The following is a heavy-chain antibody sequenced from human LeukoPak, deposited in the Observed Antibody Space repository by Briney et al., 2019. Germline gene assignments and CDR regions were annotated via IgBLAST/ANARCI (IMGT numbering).Heavy chain of an antibody. Sequence: GGSLRLSCAASGFTFSCYGMSWIRQAPGKGLERVASISDGGTRTYYADSVKGRLTISRGNSKSTLDLQMNSLRAEDTAVYYCAKGGRSCRSTGCYFYFDYWGQGSLVTVSS. D-gene: IGHD2-2*01. CDR2: ISDGGTRT. V-gene: IGHV3-23*01. CDR3: AKGGRSCRSTGCYFYFDY. CDR1: GFTFSCYG. J-gene: IGHJ4*02.